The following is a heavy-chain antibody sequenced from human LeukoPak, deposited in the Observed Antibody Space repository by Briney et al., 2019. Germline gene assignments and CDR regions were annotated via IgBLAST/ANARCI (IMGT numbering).Heavy chain of an antibody. D-gene: IGHD2-15*01. CDR3: ARSARVEPGTGYYFDS. CDR1: GGSINGYF. CDR2: ILTNGNT. V-gene: IGHV4-4*07. Sequence: PSETLSLTCTVSGGSINGYFWSWMRQPAGKGLEWIGRILTNGNTDYNPSLNSRVTMSMDTSMNQFSLKLRSVSAADTAVYYCARSARVEPGTGYYFDSWGRGTLVTVSS. J-gene: IGHJ4*02.